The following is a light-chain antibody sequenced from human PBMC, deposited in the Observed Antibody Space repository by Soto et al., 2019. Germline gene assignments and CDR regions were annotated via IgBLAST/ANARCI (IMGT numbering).Light chain of an antibody. Sequence: DIQMTQSPSSLSASVGDRVNITCRASQNIYRYISWFQQKPGKAPDLLNKSPSSLPGGVPSRFSGTKFGTDFTLTISDLQPQDSATYYCQQTYTFPWTFGQGTKVEV. CDR3: QQTYTFPWT. CDR1: QNIYRY. CDR2: SPS. V-gene: IGKV1-39*01. J-gene: IGKJ1*01.